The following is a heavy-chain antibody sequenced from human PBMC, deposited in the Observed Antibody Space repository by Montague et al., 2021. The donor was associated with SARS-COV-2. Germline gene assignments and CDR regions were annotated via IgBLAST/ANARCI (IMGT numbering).Heavy chain of an antibody. J-gene: IGHJ6*02. Sequence: SLRLSCAASGFTFSSYAMSWVRQAPGKGLEWVSAISGSGGSTYYADSVKGRFTISRDNSKNTLYLQMNSLRAEGTAVYYCAKVGSSWYHGYYYGMDVWGQGTTVTVSS. D-gene: IGHD6-13*01. V-gene: IGHV3-23*01. CDR3: AKVGSSWYHGYYYGMDV. CDR1: GFTFSSYA. CDR2: ISGSGGST.